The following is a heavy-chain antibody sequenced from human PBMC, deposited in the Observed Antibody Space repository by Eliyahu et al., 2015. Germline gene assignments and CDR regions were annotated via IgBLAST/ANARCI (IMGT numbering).Heavy chain of an antibody. Sequence: QIQLVQSGAEVKKPGSSVKVSFKASGGTXXSYAISWVRQAPGQGLEWMGRIIPILGIANYAQKFQGRVTITADKSTSTAYMELSSLRSEDTAVYYCSNERRLRFLEWFTWGQGTMVTVSS. CDR3: SNERRLRFLEWFT. CDR1: GGTXXSYA. D-gene: IGHD3-3*01. V-gene: IGHV1-69*04. CDR2: IIPILGIA. J-gene: IGHJ3*01.